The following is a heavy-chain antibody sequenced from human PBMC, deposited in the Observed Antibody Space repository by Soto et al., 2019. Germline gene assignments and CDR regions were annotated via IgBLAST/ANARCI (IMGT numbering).Heavy chain of an antibody. CDR3: ARVAYYYDSRASDY. CDR2: ISSSGSTI. J-gene: IGHJ4*02. CDR1: GFTFSDYY. V-gene: IGHV3-11*01. Sequence: XGSLRLSFAASGFTFSDYYMSWIRQAPGKGLEWVSYISSSGSTIYYADSVKGRFTISRDNAKNSLYLQMNSLRAEDTAVYYCARVAYYYDSRASDYWGQGTLVIVSS. D-gene: IGHD3-22*01.